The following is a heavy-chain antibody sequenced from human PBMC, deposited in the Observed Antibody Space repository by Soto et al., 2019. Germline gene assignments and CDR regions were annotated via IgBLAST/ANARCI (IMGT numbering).Heavy chain of an antibody. CDR3: ARDLVTGTL. D-gene: IGHD1-20*01. J-gene: IGHJ4*02. CDR1: GFTFSDYY. V-gene: IGHV3-11*06. CDR2: ISSSSSYT. Sequence: GSLRLSCAVSGFTFSDYYMSWIRQAPGKGLEWVSYISSSSSYTNYADSVKGRFTISRDNAKNSLYLQMNSLRAEDTAVYYCARDLVTGTLWGQGTLVTVSS.